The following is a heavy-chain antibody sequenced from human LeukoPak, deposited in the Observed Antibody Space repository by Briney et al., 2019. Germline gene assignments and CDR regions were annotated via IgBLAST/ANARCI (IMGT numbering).Heavy chain of an antibody. CDR3: AKDHDFWSGYSDY. CDR1: GFTFSAYA. V-gene: IGHV3-23*01. Sequence: GGSLRLSCAASGFTFSAYAMSWVRQAPGKGLEWVSDISGNGGSTYYADSVKGRFTISRDNSKNTLYLQMDSLRAEDTAVYYCAKDHDFWSGYSDYWGQGTLVTVSS. J-gene: IGHJ4*02. CDR2: ISGNGGST. D-gene: IGHD3-3*01.